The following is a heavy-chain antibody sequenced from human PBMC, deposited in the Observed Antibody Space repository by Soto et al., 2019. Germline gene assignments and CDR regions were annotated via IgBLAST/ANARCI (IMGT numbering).Heavy chain of an antibody. CDR2: IKSKTDGGTT. V-gene: IGHV3-15*01. J-gene: IGHJ4*02. CDR3: TTDFAYCGGDCYYFDY. D-gene: IGHD2-21*01. CDR1: GFTFSNAW. Sequence: GGSLRLSCAASGFTFSNAWMSWVRQAPGKGLEWVGRIKSKTDGGTTDYAGPVKGRFTISRDDSENTLFLEMNSLKTEDTAVYYCTTDFAYCGGDCYYFDYWGQGTLVTVSS.